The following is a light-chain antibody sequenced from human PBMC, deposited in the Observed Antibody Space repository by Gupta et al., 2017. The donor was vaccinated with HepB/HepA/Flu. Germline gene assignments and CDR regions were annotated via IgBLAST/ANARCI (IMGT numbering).Light chain of an antibody. J-gene: IGLJ2*01. CDR2: SNN. Sequence: SVLPQPPSASGTPGQRVTSPCSGSTSNIGSNTVSSYQPLPGTAPKLLIYSNNQRPSVVPDRFSGSKSGTSASLAISGLQADDDADYYCAAVDDSRNGVVFGGGTKLTVL. CDR3: AAVDDSRNGVV. CDR1: TSNIGSNT. V-gene: IGLV1-44*01.